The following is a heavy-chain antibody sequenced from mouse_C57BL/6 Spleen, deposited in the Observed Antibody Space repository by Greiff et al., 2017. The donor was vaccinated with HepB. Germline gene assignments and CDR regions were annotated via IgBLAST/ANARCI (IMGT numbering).Heavy chain of an antibody. CDR2: IDPEDGET. CDR1: GFNIKDYY. D-gene: IGHD2-3*01. Sequence: EVQRVESGAELVKPGASVKLSCTASGFNIKDYYMHWVKQRTEQGLEWIGRIDPEDGETKYAPKFQGKATITADTSSNTAYLQLSSLTSEDTAVYYCAEGYDGYFPVAWWGQGTLVTVSA. J-gene: IGHJ3*02. CDR3: AEGYDGYFPVAW. V-gene: IGHV14-2*01.